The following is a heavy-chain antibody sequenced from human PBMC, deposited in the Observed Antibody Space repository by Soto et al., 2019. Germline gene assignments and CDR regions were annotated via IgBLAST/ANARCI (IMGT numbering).Heavy chain of an antibody. D-gene: IGHD4-17*01. CDR3: ARDIDSGDYDLGFDY. V-gene: IGHV3-21*01. CDR1: GFTFSSYS. Sequence: XVCLRLSCAASGFTFSSYSVNWVRQAPGKGLEWVSSISSSSSYIYYADSVKGRFTISRDNAKNSLYLQMNSLRAEDTAVYYCARDIDSGDYDLGFDYWGQRTLVTVSS. J-gene: IGHJ4*02. CDR2: ISSSSSYI.